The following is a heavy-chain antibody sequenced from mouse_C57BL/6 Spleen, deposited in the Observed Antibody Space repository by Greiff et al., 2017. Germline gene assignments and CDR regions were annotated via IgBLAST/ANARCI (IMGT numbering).Heavy chain of an antibody. D-gene: IGHD2-3*01. CDR1: GYTFTSYW. CDR2: IDPSDSYT. Sequence: QVQLQQPGAELVMPGASVKLSCKASGYTFTSYWMHWVKQRPGQGLEWIGEIDPSDSYTNYNQKFKGKSTLTVDKSSSTAYMQLSSLTPEDSAVYYCARWLLRHSDYWGQGTTLTVSS. CDR3: ARWLLRHSDY. V-gene: IGHV1-69*01. J-gene: IGHJ2*01.